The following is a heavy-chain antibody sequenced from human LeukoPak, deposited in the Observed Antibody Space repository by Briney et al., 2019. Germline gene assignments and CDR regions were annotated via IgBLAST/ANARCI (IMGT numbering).Heavy chain of an antibody. J-gene: IGHJ6*03. Sequence: APVKVSCKASGHTFTRYDINWVRRATGQGLGCMGWMHPKSGKKGYTHKFHGRVTMTRTTSISTAYKELSSLRSEDTAVYYCASGSDFWSGYYPNYYYYMDVWGKGTTVTVSS. CDR1: GHTFTRYD. D-gene: IGHD3-3*01. V-gene: IGHV1-8*01. CDR2: MHPKSGKK. CDR3: ASGSDFWSGYYPNYYYYMDV.